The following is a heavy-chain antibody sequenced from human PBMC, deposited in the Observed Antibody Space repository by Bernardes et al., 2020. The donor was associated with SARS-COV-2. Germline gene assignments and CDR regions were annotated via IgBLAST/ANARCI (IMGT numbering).Heavy chain of an antibody. CDR3: ARDWDSGYSHGYSDF. D-gene: IGHD5-18*01. J-gene: IGHJ4*02. CDR1: GYTFTGYY. V-gene: IGHV1-2*02. Sequence: ASVKVSCKASGYTFTGYYIHWVRQAPGQGLEWMGWLDPATGVTKYVQKFQGRITLTRDTSISTAYMELNRLTSDDTAVYFCARDWDSGYSHGYSDFWGQGTLVTVSS. CDR2: LDPATGVT.